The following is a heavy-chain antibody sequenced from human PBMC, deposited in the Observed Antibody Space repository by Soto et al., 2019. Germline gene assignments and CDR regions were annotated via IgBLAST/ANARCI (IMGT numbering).Heavy chain of an antibody. J-gene: IGHJ5*02. CDR2: IYYRGIT. CDR3: TTRPSSVDWFDP. V-gene: IGHV4-59*01. CDR1: GGSISGYY. Sequence: SETLSLTCSVSGGSISGYYWTWIRQPPGKGLEWIGNIYYRGITNYSPFLKSRVTISIDTSKNQFSLQLTSVTAADTAIYYCTTRPSSVDWFDPWGQGTLVTVSS. D-gene: IGHD6-6*01.